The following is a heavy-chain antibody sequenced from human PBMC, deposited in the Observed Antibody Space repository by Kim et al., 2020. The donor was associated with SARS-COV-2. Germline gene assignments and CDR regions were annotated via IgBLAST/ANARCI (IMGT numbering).Heavy chain of an antibody. CDR2: IYYSGST. CDR3: ARLTSSGWDIDY. CDR1: GGSISSYY. J-gene: IGHJ4*02. Sequence: SETLSLTCTVSGGSISSYYWSWIRQPPGKGLEWIGYIYYSGSTNYNPSLKSRVTISVDTSKNQFSLKLSSVTAADTAVYYCARLTSSGWDIDYWGQGTLVTVSS. D-gene: IGHD6-19*01. V-gene: IGHV4-59*13.